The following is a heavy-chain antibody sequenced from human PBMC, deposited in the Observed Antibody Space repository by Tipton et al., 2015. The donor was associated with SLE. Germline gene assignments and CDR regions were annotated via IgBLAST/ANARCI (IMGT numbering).Heavy chain of an antibody. Sequence: SLRLSCSASGFTFSSYAMHWVRQAPGKGLEYVSAISSNGGSTYYADSVKGRFTISRDNSKNTLYLQMNSLRAEDTAVYYCAKTPSPITGTTTVDYWGQGTLVTVSS. CDR2: ISSNGGST. J-gene: IGHJ4*02. CDR1: GFTFSSYA. V-gene: IGHV3-64*04. CDR3: AKTPSPITGTTTVDY. D-gene: IGHD1-7*01.